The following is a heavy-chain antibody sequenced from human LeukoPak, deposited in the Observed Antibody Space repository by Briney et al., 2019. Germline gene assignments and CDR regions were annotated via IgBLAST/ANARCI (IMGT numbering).Heavy chain of an antibody. Sequence: GGSLRLSCAASGFTFTNYGMHWVRQAPGKGLEWVSVIYSGGRTYYADSVKGRFTISRDNSKNTLYLQMNSLRAEDTAVYYCAKDRLKRVALDLWGRGTLVTVSS. J-gene: IGHJ2*01. CDR2: IYSGGRT. CDR3: AKDRLKRVALDL. V-gene: IGHV3-NL1*01. CDR1: GFTFTNYG. D-gene: IGHD2-15*01.